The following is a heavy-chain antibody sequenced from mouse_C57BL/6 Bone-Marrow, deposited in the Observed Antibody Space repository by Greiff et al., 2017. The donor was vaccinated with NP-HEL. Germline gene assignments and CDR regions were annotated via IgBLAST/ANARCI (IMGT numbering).Heavy chain of an antibody. D-gene: IGHD1-1*01. V-gene: IGHV1-81*01. CDR3: ARSGYGSSYGYCDV. CDR1: GYTFTSYG. J-gene: IGHJ1*03. CDR2: IYPRSGNT. Sequence: VKLQESGAELARPGASVKLSCKASGYTFTSYGISWVKQRTGQGLEWIGEIYPRSGNTYYNEKFKGKATLTADKSSSTAYMELRSLTSEDSAVYFCARSGYGSSYGYCDVWGTGTTVTVSS.